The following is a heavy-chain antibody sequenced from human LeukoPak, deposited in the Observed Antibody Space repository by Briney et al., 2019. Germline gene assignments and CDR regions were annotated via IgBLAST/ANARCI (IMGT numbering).Heavy chain of an antibody. Sequence: SETLSLTCTVSGGSITSYYWSWIRQSAGKGLEWIGRIYNSGSASYNPSLRSRITMSVDTSKNQFSLKLTSVTAADTAVYFCASGFHSGNPDAFDIWGQGTLVTVSS. CDR3: ASGFHSGNPDAFDI. CDR1: GGSITSYY. D-gene: IGHD5-12*01. V-gene: IGHV4-4*07. CDR2: IYNSGSA. J-gene: IGHJ3*02.